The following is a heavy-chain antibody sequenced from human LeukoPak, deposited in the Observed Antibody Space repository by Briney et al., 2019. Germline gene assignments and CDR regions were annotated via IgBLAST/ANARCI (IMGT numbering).Heavy chain of an antibody. J-gene: IGHJ4*02. CDR2: ISSSSSYI. CDR1: GLTFSSYS. Sequence: GGSLRLSCAASGLTFSSYSMNWVRQAPGKGLEWVTSISSSSSYIYYADSVKGRFTISRDNAKNSLYLQMNSLRAEDTSVYYCARDTERQPYYDFWSGPMYYFDECSQASLLSVSS. D-gene: IGHD3-3*01. CDR3: ARDTERQPYYDFWSGPMYYFDE. V-gene: IGHV3-21*01.